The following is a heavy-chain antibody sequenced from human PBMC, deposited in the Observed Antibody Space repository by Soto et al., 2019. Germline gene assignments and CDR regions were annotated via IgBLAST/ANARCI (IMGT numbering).Heavy chain of an antibody. Sequence: SGPTLVNPTQTLTLTCTFSGFSLSTSGVGVGWIRQPPGKALEWLALIYWNDDKRYSPSLQSRLTITKDTSKNQVVLTMTNMDPVDTATYYCAHTYYYDSSGYYYQYYYGMDVWGQGTTVTVSS. V-gene: IGHV2-5*01. J-gene: IGHJ6*02. CDR3: AHTYYYDSSGYYYQYYYGMDV. CDR2: IYWNDDK. CDR1: GFSLSTSGVG. D-gene: IGHD3-22*01.